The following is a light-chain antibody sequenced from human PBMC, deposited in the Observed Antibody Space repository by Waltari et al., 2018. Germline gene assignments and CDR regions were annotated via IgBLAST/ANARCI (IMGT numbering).Light chain of an antibody. V-gene: IGKV2-28*01. CDR3: MQAHQIPYT. CDR2: FGS. Sequence: DIVTTQSPLSLPVTPGEPASISCRSSQSLLHTNGYYYLHWYLQKPGQSPQLLIYFGSHLASGVPDRFSGSVSGTDFTLKISRVEAEDVGVYYCMQAHQIPYTFGQGTKLEIK. J-gene: IGKJ2*01. CDR1: QSLLHTNGYYY.